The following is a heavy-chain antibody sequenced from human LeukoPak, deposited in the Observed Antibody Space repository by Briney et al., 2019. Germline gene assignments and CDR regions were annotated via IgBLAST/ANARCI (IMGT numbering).Heavy chain of an antibody. V-gene: IGHV3-23*01. D-gene: IGHD1-14*01. CDR2: ISSSGGAT. CDR3: AKRNPYYFDY. CDR1: GFTFSSYA. Sequence: PGGSLRLSCAASGFTFSSYAMSWVRQAPGKGLEWVSAISSSGGATYYADSVKGRFTISRDNSKNTLYLQMNSLRAEDTAISYCAKRNPYYFDYWGQGTLVTVSS. J-gene: IGHJ4*02.